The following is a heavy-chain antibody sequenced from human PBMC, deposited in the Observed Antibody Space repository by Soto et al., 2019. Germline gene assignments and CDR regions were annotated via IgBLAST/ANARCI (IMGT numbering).Heavy chain of an antibody. CDR3: ARDLPDRYCRSTSCYQYYYGMDV. D-gene: IGHD2-2*01. CDR2: ISSSVSTI. Sequence: GGSLRLSCAASGFTFSDYYMSWIRQAPGKGLEWVSYISSSVSTIYYADAVKGRFTISRDNAKNSLYLQMNSLRAEDTAVYYCARDLPDRYCRSTSCYQYYYGMDVWGQGTRVRVS. CDR1: GFTFSDYY. J-gene: IGHJ6*02. V-gene: IGHV3-11*01.